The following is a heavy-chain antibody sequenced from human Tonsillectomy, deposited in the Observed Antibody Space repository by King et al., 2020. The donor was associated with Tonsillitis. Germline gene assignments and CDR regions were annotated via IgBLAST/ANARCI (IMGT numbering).Heavy chain of an antibody. CDR3: ATHLHYSSSRLGWFDP. CDR1: GGSFNNYY. CDR2: INHSGYT. D-gene: IGHD6-13*01. Sequence: VQLQQWGAGLLKPSETLSLTCAVYGGSFNNYYWTWIRQPPGKGLEWIGEINHSGYTNYNPSLKSRVTISVDTSKNQFSLKLSSVTAADTAVYYCATHLHYSSSRLGWFDPWGQGTLVTVSS. V-gene: IGHV4-34*01. J-gene: IGHJ5*02.